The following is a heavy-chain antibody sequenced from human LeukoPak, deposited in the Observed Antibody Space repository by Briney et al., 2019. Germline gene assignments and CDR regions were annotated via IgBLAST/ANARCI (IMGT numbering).Heavy chain of an antibody. V-gene: IGHV4-34*01. Sequence: SETLSLTCAAYGGSFSGYYWSWIRQPPGKGLEWIGEINHSGSTNYNPSLKSRVTISVETSKNQFSLKLSSVTAADTAVYYCARGHRDYDFWSGYLRGDFDPWGQGTLVTVSS. CDR3: ARGHRDYDFWSGYLRGDFDP. D-gene: IGHD3-3*01. J-gene: IGHJ5*02. CDR2: INHSGST. CDR1: GGSFSGYY.